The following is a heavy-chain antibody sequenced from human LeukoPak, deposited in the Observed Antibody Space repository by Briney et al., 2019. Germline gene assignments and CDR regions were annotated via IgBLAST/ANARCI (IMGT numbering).Heavy chain of an antibody. J-gene: IGHJ4*02. CDR3: TKWSTSGSYYTE. CDR1: GFTFSSYW. Sequence: GGSLSLSCAASGFTFSSYWMGWVRQAPGKGLEWVANIRQDGGENHYVDSVKGRFTISRDNARNSLYLQMNSLRAEDTAVYYCTKWSTSGSYYTEWGQGTLVTVSS. V-gene: IGHV3-7*01. D-gene: IGHD3-10*01. CDR2: IRQDGGEN.